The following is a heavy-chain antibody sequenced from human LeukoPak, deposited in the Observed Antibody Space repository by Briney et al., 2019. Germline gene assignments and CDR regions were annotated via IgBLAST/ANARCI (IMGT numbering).Heavy chain of an antibody. J-gene: IGHJ4*02. V-gene: IGHV4-39*07. CDR1: GGSISSGDYY. CDR3: ASYCSSISCFY. CDR2: IYHSGST. Sequence: SETLSLTCTVSGGSISSGDYYWSWIRQPPGKGLEWIGSIYHSGSTYYNPSLKSRVTISVDTSKNQFSLKLSSVAAADTAVYYCASYCSSISCFYWGQGTLVTVSS. D-gene: IGHD2-2*01.